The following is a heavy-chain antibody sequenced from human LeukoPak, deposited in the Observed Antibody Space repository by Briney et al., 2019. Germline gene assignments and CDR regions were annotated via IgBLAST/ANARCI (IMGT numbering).Heavy chain of an antibody. J-gene: IGHJ4*02. D-gene: IGHD3-22*01. CDR2: ISGSGGST. CDR1: GFTFSSYA. CDR3: ARGKYDSSGYYGILDY. V-gene: IGHV3-23*01. Sequence: GGSLRLSCAASGFTFSSYAMSWVRQAPGKGLEWVSAISGSGGSTYYADSVKGRFTISRDNARNSLYLQMNSLRAEDTAVYYCARGKYDSSGYYGILDYWGQGTLVTVSS.